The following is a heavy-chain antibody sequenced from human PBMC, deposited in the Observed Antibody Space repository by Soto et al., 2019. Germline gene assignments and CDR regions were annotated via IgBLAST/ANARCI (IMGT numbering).Heavy chain of an antibody. CDR2: IYYSGST. D-gene: IGHD6-13*01. J-gene: IGHJ6*02. CDR3: ARELAAGTLMDV. V-gene: IGHV4-30-4*01. Sequence: SETLSLTCTVSGGSISSGDYYWSWIRQPPEKGLEWIGYIYYSGSTYYNPSLKSRVTISVDTSKNQFSLKLSSVTAADTAVYYCARELAAGTLMDVWGQGTTVTVSS. CDR1: GGSISSGDYY.